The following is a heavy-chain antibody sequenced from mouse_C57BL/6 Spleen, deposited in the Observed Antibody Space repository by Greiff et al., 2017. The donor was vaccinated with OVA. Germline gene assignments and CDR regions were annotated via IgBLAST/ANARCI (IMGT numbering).Heavy chain of an antibody. CDR1: GYSFTGYY. CDR2: INPSTGGT. Sequence: DVKLVESGPELVKPGASVKISCKASGYSFTGYYMNWVKQSPEKSLEWIGEINPSTGGTTYNQKFKAKATLTVDKSSSTAYMQLKSLTSEDSAVYYCARSGGNYPYYFDYWGQGTTLTVSS. D-gene: IGHD1-1*02. J-gene: IGHJ2*01. CDR3: ARSGGNYPYYFDY. V-gene: IGHV1-42*01.